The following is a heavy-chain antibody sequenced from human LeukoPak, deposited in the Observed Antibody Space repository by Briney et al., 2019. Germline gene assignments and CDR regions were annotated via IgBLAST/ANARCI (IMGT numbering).Heavy chain of an antibody. J-gene: IGHJ4*02. CDR3: SWSAEAD. D-gene: IGHD3-3*01. V-gene: IGHV3-7*01. CDR2: IKRDGSEK. Sequence: GGSLRLSCAASEFSFRSYWMTWVRQAPGKGLEWVADIKRDGSEKYYVDSVKGRFTISRDNAKNSVYLQMNSLRVEDTGVYYCSWSAEADWGQGTLVTVSS. CDR1: EFSFRSYW.